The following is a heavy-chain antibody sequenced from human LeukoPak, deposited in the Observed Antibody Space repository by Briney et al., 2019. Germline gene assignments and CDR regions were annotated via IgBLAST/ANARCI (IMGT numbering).Heavy chain of an antibody. CDR2: IYYTGST. V-gene: IGHV4-59*08. Sequence: PSETLSLTCTVSGGSISSFYWSWIRQPPGKGLEWIGYIYYTGSTNYNPSLKSRATISVDTSKNQFSLKLSSVTAADTAVYYCARHFDYWGQGTLVTVSS. CDR3: ARHFDY. CDR1: GGSISSFY. J-gene: IGHJ4*02.